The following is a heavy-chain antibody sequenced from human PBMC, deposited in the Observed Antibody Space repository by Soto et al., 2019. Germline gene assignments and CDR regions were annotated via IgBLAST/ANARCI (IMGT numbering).Heavy chain of an antibody. J-gene: IGHJ6*02. CDR3: ARGGSYYDSSGYYWTGATTGYGMDV. Sequence: ASVKVSCKASGYTFTSYDINWVRQATGQGLEWMGWMNPNSGNTGYAQKFQGRVTMTRNTSISTAYMELSSLRSEDTAVYYCARGGSYYDSSGYYWTGATTGYGMDVWGQGTTVTVSS. V-gene: IGHV1-8*01. D-gene: IGHD3-22*01. CDR2: MNPNSGNT. CDR1: GYTFTSYD.